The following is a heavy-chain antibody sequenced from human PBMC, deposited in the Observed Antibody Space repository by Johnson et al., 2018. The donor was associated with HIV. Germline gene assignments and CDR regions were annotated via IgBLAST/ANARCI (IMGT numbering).Heavy chain of an antibody. V-gene: IGHV3-20*04. Sequence: VQLVESGGGVVRPGGSLRLSCAASGFTFDDYGMSWVRQAPGKGLEWVPGINWNGGSTGYADSVKGRFTISRDKAKTYLYLQMDSLEAEDTAVYYCARAVLWFGDHVFDMWGQGTMVTVSS. CDR1: GFTFDDYG. D-gene: IGHD3-10*01. CDR3: ARAVLWFGDHVFDM. CDR2: INWNGGST. J-gene: IGHJ3*02.